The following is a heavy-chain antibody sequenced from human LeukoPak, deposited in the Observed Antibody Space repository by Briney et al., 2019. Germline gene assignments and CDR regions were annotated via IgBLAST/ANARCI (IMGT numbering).Heavy chain of an antibody. D-gene: IGHD6-13*01. J-gene: IGHJ4*02. CDR1: GYIFTSYG. CDR3: ARGPAAAGHDGLDY. CDR2: ISAYNGNT. V-gene: IGHV1-18*01. Sequence: ASVKVSCKASGYIFTSYGISWVRQAPGQGLEWMGWISAYNGNTNYAQKLQGRVTMTTDTSTSTAYMELRSLRSDDTAVYYCARGPAAAGHDGLDYWGQGTLVTVSS.